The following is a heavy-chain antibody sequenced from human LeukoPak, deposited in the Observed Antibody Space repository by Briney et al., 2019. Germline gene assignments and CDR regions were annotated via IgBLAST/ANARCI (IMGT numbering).Heavy chain of an antibody. CDR2: IRYDGSNK. D-gene: IGHD2-2*01. CDR1: GFTFSSYG. V-gene: IGHV3-30*02. Sequence: GGSLRLSCAASGFTFSSYGMHWVRQAPGKGLEWEAFIRYDGSNKYYADSVKGRFTISRDNSKNTLYLQMNSLRAEDTAVYYCAKDGEPYCSSTSCHNYYYMDVWGKGTTVTVSS. J-gene: IGHJ6*03. CDR3: AKDGEPYCSSTSCHNYYYMDV.